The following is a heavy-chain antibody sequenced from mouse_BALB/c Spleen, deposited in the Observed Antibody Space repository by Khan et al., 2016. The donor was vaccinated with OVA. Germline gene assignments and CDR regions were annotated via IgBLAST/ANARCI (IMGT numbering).Heavy chain of an antibody. CDR3: APVGSYYVSFAY. Sequence: VQLQQSGPELVKPGASVKMSCKASGYTFTSYVMHWVKQKPGLGLEWIGYVYPFNDDTKYNEKIKGKATLTSDKSSNTAYMELSSLTSEDSAVYCCAPVGSYYVSFAYWGQGTLITVSA. J-gene: IGHJ3*01. CDR2: VYPFNDDT. D-gene: IGHD2-12*01. V-gene: IGHV1S136*01. CDR1: GYTFTSYV.